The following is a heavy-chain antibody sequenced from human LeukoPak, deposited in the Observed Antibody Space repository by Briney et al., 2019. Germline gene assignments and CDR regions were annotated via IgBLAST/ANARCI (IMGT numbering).Heavy chain of an antibody. Sequence: GGSLRLSCAASGFTFSSYEMNWVRQAPGKGLEWVANIKKDGSEKYYVDAVKGRFTISRDNAKTSLYLQMNSLRAEDTAVYYCARDLSGIAGYTYGRGIDYWGQGTLVTVSS. J-gene: IGHJ4*02. CDR1: GFTFSSYE. CDR3: ARDLSGIAGYTYGRGIDY. CDR2: IKKDGSEK. V-gene: IGHV3-7*01. D-gene: IGHD5-18*01.